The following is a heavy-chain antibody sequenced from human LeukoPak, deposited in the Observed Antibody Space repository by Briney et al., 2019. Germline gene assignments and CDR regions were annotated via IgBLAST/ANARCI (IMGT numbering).Heavy chain of an antibody. CDR3: TRHGRTGTTNY. V-gene: IGHV3-74*01. CDR2: INSDGSST. D-gene: IGHD1-7*01. J-gene: IGHJ4*02. Sequence: GGSLKLSCAASGFTFSSYWMHWVRQAPGKGLVWVSRINSDGSSTSYADSVKGRFTISRDNAKNTLYLQMNSLRAEDTAVYYCTRHGRTGTTNYWGQGTLVTVSS. CDR1: GFTFSSYW.